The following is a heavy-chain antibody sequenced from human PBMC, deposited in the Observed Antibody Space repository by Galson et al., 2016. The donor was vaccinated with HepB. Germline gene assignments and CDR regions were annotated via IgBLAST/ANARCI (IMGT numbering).Heavy chain of an antibody. CDR2: DSMGGRRK. V-gene: IGHV3-30*18. CDR1: GFTFSQRG. J-gene: IGHJ4*02. CDR3: AKRHEYCPPVGCSVDS. Sequence: SLRLSCAASGFTFSQRGMHWVRQAPGKGLEWVAADSMGGRRKFYADSVKGRFTISRDNSNNMFFLQMSSLRVDDTAVYYCAKRHEYCPPVGCSVDSWGQGTLVSVSS. D-gene: IGHD2/OR15-2a*01.